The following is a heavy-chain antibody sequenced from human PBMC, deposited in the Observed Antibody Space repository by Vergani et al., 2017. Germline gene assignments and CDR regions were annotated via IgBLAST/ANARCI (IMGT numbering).Heavy chain of an antibody. J-gene: IGHJ4*02. V-gene: IGHV6-1*01. CDR3: AGGSWGKFDY. CDR1: GDSVSSSSVT. Sequence: QLQLQESGPGLVKPSQTLSLTCAISGDSVSSSSVTWNWIRQSPSRGLEWLGRTYYRSKWYNEYAVSVRSRIIINPDTSKNQVSLQLDSVTPEDTAVYYCAGGSWGKFDYWGQGTLVTVSS. D-gene: IGHD1-26*01. CDR2: TYYRSKWYN.